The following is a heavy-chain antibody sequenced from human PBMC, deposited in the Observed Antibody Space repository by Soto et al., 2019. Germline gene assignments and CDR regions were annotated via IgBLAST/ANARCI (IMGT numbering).Heavy chain of an antibody. CDR1: GYTFTSYA. Sequence: ASVKVSCKASGYTFTSYAMHWVRQAPGQRLEWMGWINAGNGNTKYSQKFQGRVTITRDTSASTAYMELSSVRSEDTAVYYCARSAGGYYNWFDPWGQGTLVTVSS. D-gene: IGHD3-22*01. CDR2: INAGNGNT. V-gene: IGHV1-3*01. CDR3: ARSAGGYYNWFDP. J-gene: IGHJ5*02.